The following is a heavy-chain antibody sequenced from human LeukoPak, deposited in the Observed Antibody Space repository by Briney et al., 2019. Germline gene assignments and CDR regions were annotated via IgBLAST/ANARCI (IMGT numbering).Heavy chain of an antibody. CDR3: ASYRWASPGIAAAGEFDY. D-gene: IGHD6-13*01. CDR1: GGTFSSYA. V-gene: IGHV1-69*13. Sequence: SVKVSCEASGGTFSSYAISWVRQAPGQGLEWMGGIIPIFGTANYAQKFQGRVTITADESTSTAYMELSSLRSEDTAVYYCASYRWASPGIAAAGEFDYWGQGTLVTVSS. CDR2: IIPIFGTA. J-gene: IGHJ4*02.